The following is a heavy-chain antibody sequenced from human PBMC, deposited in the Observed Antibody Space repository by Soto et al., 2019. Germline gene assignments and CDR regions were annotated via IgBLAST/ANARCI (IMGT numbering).Heavy chain of an antibody. J-gene: IGHJ4*03. V-gene: IGHV4-59*12. CDR1: GGSISSYY. CDR3: VSLFFFCSDTSHCASVLAF. CDR2: IYYSGST. D-gene: IGHD2-2*01. Sequence: SETLSLTCTVSGGSISSYYWSWIRQPPGKGLEWIGYIYYSGSTNYNPSLKSRVTISVDTSKNQFSLKLSDVTAADTAEYYCVSLFFFCSDTSHCASVLAFWGQGTPVPFSS.